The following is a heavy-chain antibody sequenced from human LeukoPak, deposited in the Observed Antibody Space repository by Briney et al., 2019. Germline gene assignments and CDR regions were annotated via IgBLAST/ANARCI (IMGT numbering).Heavy chain of an antibody. V-gene: IGHV1-69*01. Sequence: SVKVSCKASGGTFSSYAISWVRQAPGQGLEWMGGIIPIFGTANYAQKFQGRVTITADESTSTAYMELSSLRSEDTAVYYCAKDFSSNWAHHFDYWGQGTLVTVSS. CDR1: GGTFSSYA. D-gene: IGHD6-13*01. CDR2: IIPIFGTA. J-gene: IGHJ4*02. CDR3: AKDFSSNWAHHFDY.